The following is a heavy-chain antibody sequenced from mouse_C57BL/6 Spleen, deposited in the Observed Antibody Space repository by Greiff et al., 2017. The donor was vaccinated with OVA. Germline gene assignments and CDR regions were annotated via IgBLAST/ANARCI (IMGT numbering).Heavy chain of an antibody. J-gene: IGHJ2*01. Sequence: VQLQQSGPELVKPGASVKISCKASGYTFTDYYMNWVKQSHGKSLEWIGDINPNNGGTSYNQKFKGKATLTVDKSSSTAYMELRSLTSEDSAVYYCAREWRYFDYWGQGTTLTVSS. V-gene: IGHV1-26*01. CDR2: INPNNGGT. CDR1: GYTFTDYY. D-gene: IGHD1-3*01. CDR3: AREWRYFDY.